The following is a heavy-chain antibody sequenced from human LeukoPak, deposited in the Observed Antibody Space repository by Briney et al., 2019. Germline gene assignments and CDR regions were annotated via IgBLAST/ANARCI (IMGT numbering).Heavy chain of an antibody. CDR1: GFTFSSYD. D-gene: IGHD6-6*01. J-gene: IGHJ6*03. Sequence: GGSLRLSCAASGFTFSSYDISWVRQAPGKGLEWVSAISGSGGSKYYADSVRGRFTIYRDNHKNTLYLQMNSLRAEDTAVYYWGGGSSFPYYYYYMDVWGKGTTVTVSS. CDR3: GGGSSFPYYYYYMDV. V-gene: IGHV3-23*01. CDR2: ISGSGGSK.